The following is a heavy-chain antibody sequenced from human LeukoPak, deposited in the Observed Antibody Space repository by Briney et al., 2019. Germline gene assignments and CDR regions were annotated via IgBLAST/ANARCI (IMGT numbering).Heavy chain of an antibody. D-gene: IGHD3-9*01. V-gene: IGHV1-2*02. J-gene: IGHJ4*02. CDR1: GYTFTGYY. CDR3: ARGKYDILTGYYEPVDY. CDR2: INPNSGGT. Sequence: ASVKVSCKASGYTFTGYYMHWVRQAPGQGLEWMGWINPNSGGTNYAQKFQGRVTMTRDTSISTAYMELSRLRSDDTAVYYCARGKYDILTGYYEPVDYWGQGTLVTVSS.